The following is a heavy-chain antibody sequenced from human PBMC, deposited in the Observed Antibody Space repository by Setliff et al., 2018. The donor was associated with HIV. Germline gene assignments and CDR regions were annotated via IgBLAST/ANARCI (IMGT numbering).Heavy chain of an antibody. CDR1: GGSISSSNW. Sequence: SETLSLTCAVSGGSISSSNWWSWVRQPPGKGLEWIGSVYYSGTTYYNPSLESRVTISVDTSKNQISLKVDSVTAADTAMYFCARGVVGSYYDYVNIYYHDYIDLWGKGTTVTVSS. CDR2: VYYSGTT. J-gene: IGHJ6*03. CDR3: ARGVVGSYYDYVNIYYHDYIDL. V-gene: IGHV4-4*02. D-gene: IGHD2-15*01.